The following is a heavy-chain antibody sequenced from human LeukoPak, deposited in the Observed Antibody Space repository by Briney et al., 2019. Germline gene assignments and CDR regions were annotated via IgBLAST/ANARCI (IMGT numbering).Heavy chain of an antibody. D-gene: IGHD1-1*01. CDR1: GVSISRFY. CDR3: VQTTGWPGFDY. CDR2: IYSGVPT. J-gene: IGHJ4*02. V-gene: IGHV4-4*09. Sequence: SETLSLTCTTSGVSISRFYWSWVRQPPGKGLEWIGNIYSGVPTYFNPSLKSRVIISVDASKNQFSLNLTSVTAADTAMYYCVQTTGWPGFDYWGQGILVTVSS.